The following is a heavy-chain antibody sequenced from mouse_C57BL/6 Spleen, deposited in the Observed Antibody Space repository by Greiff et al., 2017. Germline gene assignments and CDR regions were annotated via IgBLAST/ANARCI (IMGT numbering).Heavy chain of an antibody. CDR1: GYTFTEYT. Sequence: QVQLQQSGAELVKPGASVKLSCKASGYTFTEYTIHWVKQRSGQGLEWIGWFYPGSGGRKYNEKFKDKATLTADKSSSTVYMELRRLTSEDSAVYFCARHEDRNWAGFAYWGQGTLVTVSA. D-gene: IGHD4-1*01. CDR2: FYPGSGGR. V-gene: IGHV1-62-2*01. J-gene: IGHJ3*01. CDR3: ARHEDRNWAGFAY.